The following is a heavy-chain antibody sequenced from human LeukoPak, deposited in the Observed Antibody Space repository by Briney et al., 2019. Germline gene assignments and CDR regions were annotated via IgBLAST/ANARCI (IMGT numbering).Heavy chain of an antibody. CDR2: INHSGYT. J-gene: IGHJ4*02. V-gene: IGHV4-34*01. Sequence: PSEILSLTCAVSGVSFDDYYWSWVRQTPGKGLEWIGEINHSGYTNDSPSLKSRVTLSIDTSRKQFSLNLRSVTVADAGIYYCTRMTTGHDYWGQESLVTVSS. CDR1: GVSFDDYY. CDR3: TRMTTGHDY. D-gene: IGHD4-17*01.